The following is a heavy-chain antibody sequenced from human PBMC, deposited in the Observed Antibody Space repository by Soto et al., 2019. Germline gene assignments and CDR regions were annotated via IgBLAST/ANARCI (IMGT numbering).Heavy chain of an antibody. Sequence: GASVKVSCKASGYTFTGYYMHWVRQAPGQGLEWMGWINPNSGGTNYAQKFQGRVTMTRDTSISTAYMELSRLRSDDTAVYYCAREAYCSSTSCYTGGPGYWGQGTLVTVSS. CDR2: INPNSGGT. D-gene: IGHD2-2*02. CDR1: GYTFTGYY. CDR3: AREAYCSSTSCYTGGPGY. J-gene: IGHJ4*02. V-gene: IGHV1-2*02.